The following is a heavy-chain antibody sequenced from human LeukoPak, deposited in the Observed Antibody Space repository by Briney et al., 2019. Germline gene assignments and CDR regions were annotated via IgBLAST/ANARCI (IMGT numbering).Heavy chain of an antibody. CDR2: INPDKGDT. D-gene: IGHD4-17*01. J-gene: IGHJ4*02. CDR1: GYSFTTYA. Sequence: ASVTVSCKASGYSFTTYATHWVRQAPGQRLEWMGWINPDKGDTKYSQNFQGRITVTWDTSASTTYMELSSLVSEDTAVYYCARRLKGSYGNLFDYWGQGTLVTVSS. V-gene: IGHV1-3*01. CDR3: ARRLKGSYGNLFDY.